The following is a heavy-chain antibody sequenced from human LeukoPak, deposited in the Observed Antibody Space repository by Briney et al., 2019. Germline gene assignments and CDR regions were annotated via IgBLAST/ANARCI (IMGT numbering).Heavy chain of an antibody. V-gene: IGHV3-23*01. CDR2: ISGSGGTT. Sequence: GGSLRLSCAASGFTFSTYAMSWVRQAPGKGLEWVSGISGSGGTTYYADSVKGRFTISRDNSKNTLYLQMNSLRAEDTAIYYCVRPTMSTVTRFQYWGQGTLVTASS. J-gene: IGHJ4*02. D-gene: IGHD4-4*01. CDR1: GFTFSTYA. CDR3: VRPTMSTVTRFQY.